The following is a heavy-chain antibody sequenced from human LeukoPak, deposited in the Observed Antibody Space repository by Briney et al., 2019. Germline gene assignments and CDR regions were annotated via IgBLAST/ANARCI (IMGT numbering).Heavy chain of an antibody. CDR3: ARARRGPISTTSYYFDY. CDR2: IYYSGST. D-gene: IGHD3-9*01. J-gene: IGHJ4*02. Sequence: SETLSLTCTVSGGSISSSSYYWGWIRQPPGRGLEWIGSIYYSGSTYYNPSLKSRVTISVDTSKNQFSLKLSSVTAADTAVYYCARARRGPISTTSYYFDYWGQGTLVTVSS. V-gene: IGHV4-39*07. CDR1: GGSISSSSYY.